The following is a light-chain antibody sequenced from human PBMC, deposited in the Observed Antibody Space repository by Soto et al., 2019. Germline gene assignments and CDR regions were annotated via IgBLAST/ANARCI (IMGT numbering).Light chain of an antibody. Sequence: QSALTQPASVSGSPGQSITISCAGSGGDVGHYDLLSWYQQIPGKAPKLIIFEVNRRPSGVSDRFSGFKSGNTASLTISGLQAEDEADFFCSSYTTSSIWLFGGGTKLTVL. V-gene: IGLV2-14*02. CDR1: GGDVGHYDL. CDR3: SSYTTSSIWL. CDR2: EVN. J-gene: IGLJ3*02.